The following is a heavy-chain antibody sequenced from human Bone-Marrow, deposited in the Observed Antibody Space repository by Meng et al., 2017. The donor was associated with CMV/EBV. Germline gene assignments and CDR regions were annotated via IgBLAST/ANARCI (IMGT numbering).Heavy chain of an antibody. CDR3: AHITTVTSDFDY. D-gene: IGHD4-17*01. V-gene: IGHV2-5*01. J-gene: IGHJ4*02. CDR1: WFSLSPSGVG. CDR2: IYWNDDK. Sequence: TFSWFSLSPSGVGVGWIRQPPGKALEWLALIYWNDDKRYSPSLKSRLTITKDTSKNQVVLTMTNMDPVDTATYYCAHITTVTSDFDYWGQGTLVTVSS.